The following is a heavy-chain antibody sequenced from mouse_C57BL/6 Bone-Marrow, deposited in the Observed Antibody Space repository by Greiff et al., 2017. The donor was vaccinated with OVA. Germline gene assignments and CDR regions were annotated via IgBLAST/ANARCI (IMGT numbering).Heavy chain of an antibody. J-gene: IGHJ2*01. Sequence: QVQLKQPGAELVRPGTSVKLSCKASGYTFTSYWMHWVKQRPGQGLEWIGVIDPSDSYTNYNQKFKGKATLTVDTSSSTAYMQLSSLTSEDSAVYYCATPYYYFDYWGQGTTLTVSS. CDR2: IDPSDSYT. CDR1: GYTFTSYW. CDR3: ATPYYYFDY. V-gene: IGHV1-59*01.